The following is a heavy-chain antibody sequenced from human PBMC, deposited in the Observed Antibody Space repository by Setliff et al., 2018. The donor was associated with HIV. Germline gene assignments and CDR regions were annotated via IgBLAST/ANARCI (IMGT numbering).Heavy chain of an antibody. Sequence: SETLSLTCTVSGGSISSGSYYWSWIRQPAGKGLEWIGRIYTSGSTNYNPSLESRVTISVDTSKNQFSLKLSSVTAADTAVYYCARGGSGWYSADAFDIWGQGTMVTVSS. CDR1: GGSISSGSYY. V-gene: IGHV4-61*02. CDR2: IYTSGST. CDR3: ARGGSGWYSADAFDI. D-gene: IGHD6-19*01. J-gene: IGHJ3*02.